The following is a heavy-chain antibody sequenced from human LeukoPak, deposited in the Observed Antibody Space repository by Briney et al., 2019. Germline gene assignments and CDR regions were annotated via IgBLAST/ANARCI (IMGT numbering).Heavy chain of an antibody. J-gene: IGHJ4*02. Sequence: GGSLRLSCAASGFTFSSYAMSWVRQAPGKGLEWVSAISGSGGSTYYADSVKGRFTISRDDSKNTLYLQMNSLRAEDTAVYYCAKPKYGFSEWLLFDYWGQGTLVTVSS. CDR1: GFTFSSYA. V-gene: IGHV3-23*01. CDR2: ISGSGGST. CDR3: AKPKYGFSEWLLFDY. D-gene: IGHD3-3*01.